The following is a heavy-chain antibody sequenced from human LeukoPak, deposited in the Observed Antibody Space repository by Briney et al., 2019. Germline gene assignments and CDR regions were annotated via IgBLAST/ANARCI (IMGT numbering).Heavy chain of an antibody. J-gene: IGHJ4*02. V-gene: IGHV3-21*01. D-gene: IGHD6-19*01. CDR3: ARETGSSGQFDY. CDR2: ISSSSSYI. Sequence: PGGSLRLSCAASGFTFSSYSMNWVRQAPGKGLEWVSSISSSSSYIYYADSVKGRFTISRDNAKNSLYLQMNSLRAEDTAVYYCARETGSSGQFDYWGQGTLVTVSS. CDR1: GFTFSSYS.